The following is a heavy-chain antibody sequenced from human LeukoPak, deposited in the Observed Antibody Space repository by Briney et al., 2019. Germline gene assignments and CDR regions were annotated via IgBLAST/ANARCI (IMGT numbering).Heavy chain of an antibody. J-gene: IGHJ5*02. D-gene: IGHD1-14*01. V-gene: IGHV4-4*07. Sequence: KPSETLSLTCTVSGGSISRYFWSWIRQPAGKELEWVGRLYISGTTNYNPSLNSRATVSVDTSRDQFSLRVTSVTAADTAVYYCARGIQTGVDWFDPWGQGTLVTVSS. CDR3: ARGIQTGVDWFDP. CDR2: LYISGTT. CDR1: GGSISRYF.